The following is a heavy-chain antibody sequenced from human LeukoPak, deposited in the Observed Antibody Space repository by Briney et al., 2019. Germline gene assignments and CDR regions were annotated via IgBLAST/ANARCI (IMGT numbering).Heavy chain of an antibody. D-gene: IGHD6-19*01. V-gene: IGHV4-59*01. CDR3: ARGGLSSGWYG. CDR2: SFFSGST. CDR1: GGSISSYY. Sequence: SETLSLTCTVPGGSISSYYWSWIRQPPGKGLEWIGYSFFSGSTNYNPSLKSRVTISLDTSKNQFSLRLNSVTAADTAVYYCARGGLSSGWYGWGQGTLVTVSS. J-gene: IGHJ4*02.